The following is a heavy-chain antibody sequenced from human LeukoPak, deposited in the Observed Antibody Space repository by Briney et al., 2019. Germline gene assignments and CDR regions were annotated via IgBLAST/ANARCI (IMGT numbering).Heavy chain of an antibody. V-gene: IGHV3-23*01. CDR1: GFTFSNYA. D-gene: IGHD6-19*01. J-gene: IGHJ4*02. CDR3: ARWYSSGWYSDY. Sequence: PGGSLRLSCAASGFTFSNYALSWVRQAPGKGLEWVSAISGSGDYTYYADSVKGRCTISRDNSKNTTYLQMHSLRAEDTAVYYCARWYSSGWYSDYWGQGTLVTVSS. CDR2: ISGSGDYT.